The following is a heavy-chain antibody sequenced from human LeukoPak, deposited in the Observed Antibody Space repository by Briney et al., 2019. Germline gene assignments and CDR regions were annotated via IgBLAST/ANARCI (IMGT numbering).Heavy chain of an antibody. CDR3: AKFYGDYDDVYFDY. CDR2: ISGSGGST. CDR1: GFTFSSYA. J-gene: IGHJ4*02. Sequence: QPGGSLRLSCAASGFTFSSYAMSWVRQAPGKGLEWVSGISGSGGSTYYADSVKGRFTISRDNSKNTLYLQMNSLRAEDTAVYYCAKFYGDYDDVYFDYWGQGTLVTVSS. V-gene: IGHV3-23*01. D-gene: IGHD4-17*01.